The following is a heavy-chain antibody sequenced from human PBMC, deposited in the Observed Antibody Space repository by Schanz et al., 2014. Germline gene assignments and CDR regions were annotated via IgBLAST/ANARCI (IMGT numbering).Heavy chain of an antibody. CDR1: GFTLSSYW. V-gene: IGHV3-74*01. CDR3: AKGMGYCSGGTCYDCYYYGLDV. J-gene: IGHJ6*02. CDR2: TNGDGTNA. Sequence: EVKLVESGGGAVRPGGSLRLSCAASGFTLSSYWMHWVRQVPGKGLEWVSCTNGDGTNAKYADSVKGRFTISRDNSKNTLYLQMNSLRAEDTAVCYCAKGMGYCSGGTCYDCYYYGLDVWGQGTTVTASS. D-gene: IGHD2-15*01.